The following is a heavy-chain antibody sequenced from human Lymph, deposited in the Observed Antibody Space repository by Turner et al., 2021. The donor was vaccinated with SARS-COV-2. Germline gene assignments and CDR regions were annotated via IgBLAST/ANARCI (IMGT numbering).Heavy chain of an antibody. Sequence: QVQLVESGGGGVQPGRSLRLSCSASGFPFSAYAIYWVRQAPGEGLEWVAVISYEGSNKYYADSVKDRFTISRDNSKNTLYLQMNSLRAEDTAVYYCARYASGGYFYYGMDVWGQGTTVTVSS. J-gene: IGHJ6*02. CDR2: ISYEGSNK. CDR1: GFPFSAYA. V-gene: IGHV3-30*04. CDR3: ARYASGGYFYYGMDV. D-gene: IGHD3-10*01.